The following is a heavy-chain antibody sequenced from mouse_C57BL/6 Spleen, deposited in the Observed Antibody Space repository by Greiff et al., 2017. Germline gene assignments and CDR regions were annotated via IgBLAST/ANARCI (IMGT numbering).Heavy chain of an antibody. D-gene: IGHD1-1*01. V-gene: IGHV1-64*01. J-gene: IGHJ1*03. CDR3: ARYGYGSSYEYCDV. Sequence: QVQLQQPGAELVKPGASVKLSCKASGYTFTSYWMHWVKQRPGQGLEWIGMIHPNSGSTNYNEKFKSKATLTVDKSSSTAYMQLSSLTSEDSAVYYCARYGYGSSYEYCDVWGTGTTVTVSS. CDR2: IHPNSGST. CDR1: GYTFTSYW.